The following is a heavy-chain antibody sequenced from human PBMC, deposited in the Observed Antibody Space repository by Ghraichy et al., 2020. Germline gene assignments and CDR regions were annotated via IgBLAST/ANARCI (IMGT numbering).Heavy chain of an antibody. CDR2: KYYSGRT. Sequence: SETLSLTCTVSGVSINSDYWSWIRQPPGKGLEWIGYKYYSGRTNSTPSLKSRVTLSVDRNQFSLNLGSVTAADTAVYYCARNSGWYRHDLWGRGTLVTVSS. CDR3: ARNSGWYRHDL. D-gene: IGHD6-19*01. CDR1: GVSINSDY. V-gene: IGHV4-59*08. J-gene: IGHJ2*01.